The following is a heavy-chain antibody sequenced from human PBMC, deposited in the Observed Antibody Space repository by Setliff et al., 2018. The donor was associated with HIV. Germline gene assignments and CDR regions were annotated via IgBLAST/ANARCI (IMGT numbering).Heavy chain of an antibody. CDR1: GYRFTDYY. CDR3: ARYLVVVPVAVGGLDV. J-gene: IGHJ6*02. V-gene: IGHV1-2*02. Sequence: ASVKVSCKASGYRFTDYYIHWVRQAPGQGLEWMGWINPNSGGTNYAQKFQGRVTMTRDTSISTAYMELSGLTSDASAVYYCARYLVVVPVAVGGLDVWGQGTTVTVSS. CDR2: INPNSGGT. D-gene: IGHD2-2*01.